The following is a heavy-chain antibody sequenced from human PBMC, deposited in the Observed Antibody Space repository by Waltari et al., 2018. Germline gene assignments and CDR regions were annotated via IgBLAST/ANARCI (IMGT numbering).Heavy chain of an antibody. J-gene: IGHJ4*02. CDR1: GFTFSGYS. D-gene: IGHD1-26*01. V-gene: IGHV3-48*01. CDR2: ISSSSSTI. Sequence: EVQLVESGGGLVQPGGAMRLSCAASGFTFSGYSMNWVRQAPGKGLEWVSYISSSSSTIYYADSVKGRFTISRDNAKNSLYLQMNSLGAEDTAVYYCARDEAIVGATLDYWGQGTLVTVSS. CDR3: ARDEAIVGATLDY.